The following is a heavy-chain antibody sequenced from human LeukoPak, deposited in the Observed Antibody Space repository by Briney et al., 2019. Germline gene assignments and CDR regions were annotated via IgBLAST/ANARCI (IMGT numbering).Heavy chain of an antibody. CDR3: AKGVVVAPDVTPFDY. D-gene: IGHD2-2*01. V-gene: IGHV3-23*01. Sequence: PGGSLRLSCAVSGLTFNNYAMSWARQAPGKGLEWVSGISGRGASKYYADSVKGRFTISRDNSKNTLYLQMNSLRAEDTAVYYCAKGVVVAPDVTPFDYWGQGTLVTVSS. CDR1: GLTFNNYA. CDR2: ISGRGASK. J-gene: IGHJ4*02.